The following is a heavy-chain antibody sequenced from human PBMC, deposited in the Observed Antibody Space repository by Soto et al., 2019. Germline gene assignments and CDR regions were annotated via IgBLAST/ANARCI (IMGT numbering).Heavy chain of an antibody. J-gene: IGHJ5*02. Sequence: EVQLLESGGGFVKPGGSLRLSCEGSGFIFSSHAMTWVRQAPGKGLEWVSSVSGSGASVHLPDFLKGRFSSSRDNSKNTVYLEMNSLRVDDTAVYYCAKDLPLGGGYSFSENHWGQGTLVTVSS. CDR3: AKDLPLGGGYSFSENH. CDR2: VSGSGASV. V-gene: IGHV3-23*01. D-gene: IGHD3-22*01. CDR1: GFIFSSHA.